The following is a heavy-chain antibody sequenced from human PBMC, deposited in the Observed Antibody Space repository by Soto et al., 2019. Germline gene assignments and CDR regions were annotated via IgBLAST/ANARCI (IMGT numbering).Heavy chain of an antibody. D-gene: IGHD4-17*01. Sequence: GGSLRLSCAASGFTFSSYGMHWVRQAPGKGLEWVAVISYDGSNKYYADSVKGRFTISRDNSKNTLYLQMNSLRAEDTAVYYCAKAYGDYVPYYFDYWGQGTLVTVSS. V-gene: IGHV3-30*18. CDR3: AKAYGDYVPYYFDY. CDR2: ISYDGSNK. CDR1: GFTFSSYG. J-gene: IGHJ4*02.